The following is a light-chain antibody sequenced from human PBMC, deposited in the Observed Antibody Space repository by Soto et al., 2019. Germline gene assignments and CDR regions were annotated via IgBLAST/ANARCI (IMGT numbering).Light chain of an antibody. CDR1: QTISTY. J-gene: IGKJ5*01. Sequence: EIVLTQSPATLSLSPGDRATLSCRASQTISTYLAWYQQKPGQAPRLIIYDASNRAAGVPARFSGSGSGTDFTLTISSVEPEDFAVYYCQQRSNWPPITLGQGTRLEIK. CDR2: DAS. CDR3: QQRSNWPPIT. V-gene: IGKV3-11*01.